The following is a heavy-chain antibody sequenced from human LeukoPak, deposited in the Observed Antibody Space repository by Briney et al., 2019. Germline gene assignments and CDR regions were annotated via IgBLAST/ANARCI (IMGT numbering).Heavy chain of an antibody. CDR2: IGTAGDP. V-gene: IGHV3-13*05. D-gene: IGHD3-10*01. J-gene: IGHJ4*02. Sequence: GGSLRLSCAASGFTFSSYDMYWVGQATGKGLELVSAIGTAGDPYYPGSVKGRFTISRENARNSLYLQINSLRAGDTAVYYCARGDGSGYEYWGQGTLVTVSS. CDR1: GFTFSSYD. CDR3: ARGDGSGYEY.